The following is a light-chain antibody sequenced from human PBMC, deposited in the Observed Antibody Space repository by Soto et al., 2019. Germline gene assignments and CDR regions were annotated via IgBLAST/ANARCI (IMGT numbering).Light chain of an antibody. CDR3: QQYGSSPYT. Sequence: EIVLTQSPGTLSLSPGERATLSCRASQSVSSSYLGWYQQKPGQAPRLLIFGASSRATGIPDRFSGSGSGTDFTLTISRLEPEDSAVYYCQQYGSSPYTFGQGTKLEI. CDR2: GAS. V-gene: IGKV3-20*01. CDR1: QSVSSSY. J-gene: IGKJ2*01.